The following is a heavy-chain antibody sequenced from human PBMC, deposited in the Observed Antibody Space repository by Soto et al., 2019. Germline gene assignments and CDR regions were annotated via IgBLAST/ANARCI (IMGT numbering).Heavy chain of an antibody. CDR1: GYTFTSYG. CDR2: INPNNGNT. J-gene: IGHJ3*02. Sequence: ASVKVSCKASGYTFTSYGISWVRQAPGQGLEWMGWINPNNGNTNYAQKFQGWVTMTRDTSISTAYMELSRLRSDDTAVYYCARDLDSSGFVGAFDIWGQGTMVTVSS. D-gene: IGHD2-15*01. V-gene: IGHV1-2*04. CDR3: ARDLDSSGFVGAFDI.